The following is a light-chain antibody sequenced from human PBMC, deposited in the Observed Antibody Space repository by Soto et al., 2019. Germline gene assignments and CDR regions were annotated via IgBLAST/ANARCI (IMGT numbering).Light chain of an antibody. CDR1: QSITYW. CDR2: DVF. V-gene: IGKV1-5*01. Sequence: DIQMTQSPSSLSASVGDRVTITCRARQSITYWLAWYQQKPGRAPKLLIYDVFNLQSGVPSRFSGSGSGTEFTLTISSLQPEDFATYYCQQSYSTPSITVGQGTRLGIK. CDR3: QQSYSTPSIT. J-gene: IGKJ5*01.